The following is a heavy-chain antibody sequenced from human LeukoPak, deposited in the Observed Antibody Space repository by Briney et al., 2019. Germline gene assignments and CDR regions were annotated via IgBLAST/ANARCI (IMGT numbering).Heavy chain of an antibody. D-gene: IGHD6-19*01. Sequence: GASVKVSCEASGGTFSSYAISWVRQAPGQGLEWMGGIIPIFGTANYAQKFQGRVTITADESTSTAYMELSSPRSEDTAVYYCARDLGYSSGPEYFQHWGQGTLVTVSS. J-gene: IGHJ1*01. V-gene: IGHV1-69*13. CDR3: ARDLGYSSGPEYFQH. CDR2: IIPIFGTA. CDR1: GGTFSSYA.